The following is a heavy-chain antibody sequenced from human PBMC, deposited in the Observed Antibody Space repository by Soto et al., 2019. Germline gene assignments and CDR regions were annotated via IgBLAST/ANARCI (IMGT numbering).Heavy chain of an antibody. D-gene: IGHD5-18*01. CDR3: AKERPWIQLSHY. Sequence: GGSLRLSCAASGVTFSSYGMHWVRQAPGKGLEWVAVISYDGSNKYYADSVKGRFTISRDNSKNTLYLQMNSLRAEDTAVYYCAKERPWIQLSHYSGPGTLLTV. CDR1: GVTFSSYG. V-gene: IGHV3-30*18. J-gene: IGHJ4*02. CDR2: ISYDGSNK.